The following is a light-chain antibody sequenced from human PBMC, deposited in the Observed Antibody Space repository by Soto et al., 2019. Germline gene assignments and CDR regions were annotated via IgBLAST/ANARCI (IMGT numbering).Light chain of an antibody. V-gene: IGKV3-15*01. J-gene: IGKJ1*01. CDR2: DSS. Sequence: EVVSTHSPATLSVSPGDTATLSCRASQSVSSSLAWYQQKPGQPPRLLIYDSSTRATGVPARFSGSGSGTEFTLTISRLQSEDFAVYYCQQYYNWRPRFGQGTKVDIK. CDR3: QQYYNWRPR. CDR1: QSVSSS.